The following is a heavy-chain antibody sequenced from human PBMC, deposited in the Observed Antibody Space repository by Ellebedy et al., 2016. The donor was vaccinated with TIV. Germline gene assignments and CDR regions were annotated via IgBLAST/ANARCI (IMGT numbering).Heavy chain of an antibody. CDR1: GFTFNKYA. V-gene: IGHV3-66*01. CDR2: LYSVGRA. D-gene: IGHD6-13*01. CDR3: ARVGGSSSSYAMDV. J-gene: IGHJ6*02. Sequence: GGSLRLSCEASGFTFNKYAMHWVRQAPGKGLEWVSLLYSVGRAFYADSVKDRFITSRDNSKNTLDLQIDSLRAEDTAVYYCARVGGSSSSYAMDVWGQGTTVTVSS.